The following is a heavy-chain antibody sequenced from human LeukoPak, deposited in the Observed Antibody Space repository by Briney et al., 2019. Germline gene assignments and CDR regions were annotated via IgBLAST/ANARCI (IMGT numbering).Heavy chain of an antibody. CDR2: INPNSGGT. Sequence: ASVKVSCKASGYTFTGYYMHWVRQAPGQGLEWMGWINPNSGGTNYAQKFQGRVTMTRDTSIRPAYMELSRLRSDDTAVYYCARVAGTLFNYHFDYWGQGTLVTVSS. CDR3: ARVAGTLFNYHFDY. V-gene: IGHV1-2*02. D-gene: IGHD4-11*01. CDR1: GYTFTGYY. J-gene: IGHJ4*02.